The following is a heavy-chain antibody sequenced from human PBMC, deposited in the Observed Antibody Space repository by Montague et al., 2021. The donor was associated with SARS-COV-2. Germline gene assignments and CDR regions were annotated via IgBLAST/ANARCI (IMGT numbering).Heavy chain of an antibody. J-gene: IGHJ4*02. Sequence: QSGAEVKTPGESLRISCKGSGYSFTSYWISWVRQMPGKGLEWIGRIDPSDSYTNYSPSFQGHVTISADKSISTAYLQWSSLKASDTAMYYCARRSYSSSWYDYWGQGTLVTVSS. CDR1: GYSFTSYW. CDR2: IDPSDSYT. D-gene: IGHD6-13*01. CDR3: ARRSYSSSWYDY. V-gene: IGHV5-10-1*01.